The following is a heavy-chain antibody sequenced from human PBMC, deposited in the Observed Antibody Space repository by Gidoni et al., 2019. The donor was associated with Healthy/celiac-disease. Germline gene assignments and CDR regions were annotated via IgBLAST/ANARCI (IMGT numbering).Heavy chain of an antibody. CDR3: AKDRGNIVVVIDY. Sequence: EVQLVESGGGLVQPGGSLRLSCAVSGFTFSSYAMSWVRTAPGKGLAWGSAISGSGGSTYYADSVKGRFTISRDNSKNTLYLQMNSLRAEDTAVYYCAKDRGNIVVVIDYWGQGTLVTVSS. J-gene: IGHJ4*02. V-gene: IGHV3-23*04. CDR1: GFTFSSYA. CDR2: ISGSGGST. D-gene: IGHD2-15*01.